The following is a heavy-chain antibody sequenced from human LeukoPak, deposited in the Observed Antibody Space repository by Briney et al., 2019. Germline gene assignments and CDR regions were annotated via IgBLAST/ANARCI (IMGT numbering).Heavy chain of an antibody. Sequence: GASVKVSCKASGYTFTNYDINWMRQATGQGLEWMGWMNPNSGNTGYAQKFQGGVTMTRNTSISTAYMELSSLRSEDTAVYYCARKILGRRWLPSDYWGQGTLVTVSS. CDR2: MNPNSGNT. D-gene: IGHD5-24*01. J-gene: IGHJ4*02. CDR3: ARKILGRRWLPSDY. CDR1: GYTFTNYD. V-gene: IGHV1-8*01.